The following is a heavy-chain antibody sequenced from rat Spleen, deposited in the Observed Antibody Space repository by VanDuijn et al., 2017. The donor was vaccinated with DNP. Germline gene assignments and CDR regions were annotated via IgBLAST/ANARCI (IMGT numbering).Heavy chain of an antibody. CDR3: AIQLGVFDY. CDR1: GYSITTNHK. CDR2: INHAGSP. Sequence: EVQLQESGPGLVKPSQSLSLTCSVTGYSITTNHKWTWIRKFPGNELEWMGYINHAGSPFYNPSLKSRFSITRDTSKNQFFLQVNSVRNEDTATYYCAIQLGVFDYWGQGVTVMVSS. J-gene: IGHJ2*01. V-gene: IGHV3-3*01. D-gene: IGHD5-1*01.